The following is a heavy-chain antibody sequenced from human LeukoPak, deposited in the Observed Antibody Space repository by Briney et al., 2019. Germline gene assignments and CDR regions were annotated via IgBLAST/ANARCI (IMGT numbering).Heavy chain of an antibody. J-gene: IGHJ5*02. Sequence: PSETLSLTCAVYGGSFSGYYWSWIRQPPGKGLEWIGEINHSGSTNYNPSLKSRVTISVDTSKNQFPLKLSSVTAADTAVYYCARGFRPAMVRGIRFDPWGQGTLVTVSS. CDR2: INHSGST. CDR1: GGSFSGYY. V-gene: IGHV4-34*01. D-gene: IGHD3-10*01. CDR3: ARGFRPAMVRGIRFDP.